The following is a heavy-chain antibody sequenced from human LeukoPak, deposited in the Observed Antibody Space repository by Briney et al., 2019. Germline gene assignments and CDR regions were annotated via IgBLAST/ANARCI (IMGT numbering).Heavy chain of an antibody. D-gene: IGHD3-9*01. Sequence: PGGSLRLSCAASGFTFSSYAMSWVRQAPGKGLEWVSGISGIGGSTYYADSVRGRFTISRDNSKNTLYLQMNSLRAEDTAVYYCARDGRYGYYYMDVWGKGTTVTVSS. J-gene: IGHJ6*03. V-gene: IGHV3-23*01. CDR1: GFTFSSYA. CDR2: ISGIGGST. CDR3: ARDGRYGYYYMDV.